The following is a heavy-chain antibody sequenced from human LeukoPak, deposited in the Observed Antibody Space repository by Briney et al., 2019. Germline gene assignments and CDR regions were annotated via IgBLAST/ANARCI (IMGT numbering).Heavy chain of an antibody. CDR1: GGSISSSSYY. V-gene: IGHV4-39*01. Sequence: PPETLSLTCTVSGGSISSSSYYWGWIRQPPGKGLEWIGSIYYSGSTYYNPSLKSRVTISVDTSKNQFSLKLSSVTAADTAVYYCARHVGFITMVRGVINNNWFDPWGQGTLVTVSS. D-gene: IGHD3-10*01. J-gene: IGHJ5*02. CDR2: IYYSGST. CDR3: ARHVGFITMVRGVINNNWFDP.